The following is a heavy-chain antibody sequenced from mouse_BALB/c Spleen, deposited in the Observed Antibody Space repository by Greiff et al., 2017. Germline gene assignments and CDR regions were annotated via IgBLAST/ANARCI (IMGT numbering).Heavy chain of an antibody. D-gene: IGHD2-1*01. CDR3: ARSGNQYYYAMDY. J-gene: IGHJ4*01. CDR2: IDPYNGGT. V-gene: IGHV1S135*01. CDR1: GYAFTSYN. Sequence: VQLKQSGPELVKPGASVEVSCKASGYAFTSYNMYWVKQSHGKSLEWIGYIDPYNGGTSYNQKFKGKATLTVDKSSSTAYMHLNSLTSEDSAVYYCARSGNQYYYAMDYWGQGTSVTVSS.